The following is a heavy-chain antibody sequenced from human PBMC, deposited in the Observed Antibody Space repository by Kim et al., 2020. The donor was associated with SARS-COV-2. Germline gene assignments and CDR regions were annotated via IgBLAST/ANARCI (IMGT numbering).Heavy chain of an antibody. D-gene: IGHD4-17*01. CDR3: VQSANWDYGGNSVDY. J-gene: IGHJ4*02. CDR1: GFSLSTSGMG. Sequence: SGPTLVNPTQTLTLTCSFSGFSLSTSGMGVGWIRQPPGKALEWLALIFWDDDKHYSPSLKSRLTITKDTSKNQVVLIMTNMDPVDTATYYCVQSANWDYGGNSVDYWGQGTLVTVSS. V-gene: IGHV2-5*02. CDR2: IFWDDDK.